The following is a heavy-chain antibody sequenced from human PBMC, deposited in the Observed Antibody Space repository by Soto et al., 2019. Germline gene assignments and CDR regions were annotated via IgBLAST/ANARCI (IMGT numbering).Heavy chain of an antibody. CDR2: IYATGTT. J-gene: IGHJ5*02. CDR3: VRDGTKTLRDWFDP. Sequence: PSETLSLTCTVSGASISGFYWSWIRKSAGKGLEWIRRIYATGTTDYNPSLKSRVMMSVDTSKKQFSLKLRSVTAADTAVYYCVRDGTKTLRDWFDPWGQGSSVTVSS. D-gene: IGHD1-1*01. V-gene: IGHV4-4*07. CDR1: GASISGFY.